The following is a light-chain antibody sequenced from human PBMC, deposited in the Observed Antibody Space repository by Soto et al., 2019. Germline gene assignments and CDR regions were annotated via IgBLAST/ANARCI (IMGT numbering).Light chain of an antibody. CDR3: QQYNDYPWT. CDR1: QSISTW. CDR2: KAS. J-gene: IGKJ1*01. Sequence: DIQMTQSPSTLSASVGDRVTITCRASQSISTWLAWFQQKPGKAPKLLIYKASSLEGGVPSRFSGSGSETEFTITFSSLQADDLGTYNCQQYNDYPWTFGQGTKVDIK. V-gene: IGKV1-5*03.